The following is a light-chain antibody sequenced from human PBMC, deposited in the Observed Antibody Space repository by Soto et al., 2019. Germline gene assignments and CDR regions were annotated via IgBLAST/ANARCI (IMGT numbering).Light chain of an antibody. CDR2: QDN. J-gene: IGLJ2*01. V-gene: IGLV3-1*01. CDR3: QAWDYSTAV. Sequence: SYELTQPPSVSVSPGQTASITCSGDKLGNKFASWYQQKPGQSPMMVIYQDNKRPSGIPERFSGSNSGNTATLTISGTQAMDEADYYCQAWDYSTAVFGGGTKLTVL. CDR1: KLGNKF.